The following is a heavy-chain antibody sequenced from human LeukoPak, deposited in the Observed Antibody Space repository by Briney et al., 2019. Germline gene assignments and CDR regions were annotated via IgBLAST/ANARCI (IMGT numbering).Heavy chain of an antibody. CDR1: GFTFSRYS. V-gene: IGHV3-21*01. CDR2: ISSSSSYI. CDR3: ARDSGSSWYGY. D-gene: IGHD6-13*01. Sequence: GGSLRLSCAASGFTFSRYSMNWVRQAPGKGLEWVSSISSSSSYIYYADSVKGRFTISRDNAKNSLYLQMNSLRAEDTAVYYCARDSGSSWYGYWGQGTLGTVSS. J-gene: IGHJ4*02.